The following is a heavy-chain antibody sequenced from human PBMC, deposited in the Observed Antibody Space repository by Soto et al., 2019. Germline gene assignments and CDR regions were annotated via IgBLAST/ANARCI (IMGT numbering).Heavy chain of an antibody. CDR3: ASGVRTYDY. J-gene: IGHJ4*02. D-gene: IGHD1-7*01. CDR2: IRDKANSYTT. V-gene: IGHV3-72*01. Sequence: PGGSLRLSCAASGFTFSDHYMDWVRQAPGEGLEWVGRIRDKANSYTTDYAASVKGRFTISRDDSKNSLYLQMNSLKTEDTAVYYCASGVRTYDYWGQGTLVTVSS. CDR1: GFTFSDHY.